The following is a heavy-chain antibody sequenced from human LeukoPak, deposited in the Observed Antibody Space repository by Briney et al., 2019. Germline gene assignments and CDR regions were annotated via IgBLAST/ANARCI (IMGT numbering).Heavy chain of an antibody. D-gene: IGHD4-17*01. CDR2: INHRESK. CDR3: AKGNDDYGDYGLPYYYYCGMDV. V-gene: IGHV4-34*01. CDR1: GGSFSGYF. J-gene: IGHJ6*04. Sequence: SETLSHTCAVYGGSFSGYFWSWIPQPPGEGPEGSGEINHRESKDYNPSLKSPVSISVDPPKNQFSLQLSSVTAADTAVYYCAKGNDDYGDYGLPYYYYCGMDVWGEGATVTVSS.